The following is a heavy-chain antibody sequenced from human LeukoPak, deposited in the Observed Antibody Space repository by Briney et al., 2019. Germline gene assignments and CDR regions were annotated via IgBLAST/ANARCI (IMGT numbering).Heavy chain of an antibody. Sequence: SETLSLTCTVSGGSISSYYWSWIRQPPGKGLEWIGEINHSGSTNYNPSLKSRVTISVDTSKNQFSLKLSSVTAADTAVYYCARSYYYDSSGSFFDYWGQGTLVTVSS. CDR1: GGSISSYY. V-gene: IGHV4-34*01. CDR3: ARSYYYDSSGSFFDY. J-gene: IGHJ4*02. CDR2: INHSGST. D-gene: IGHD3-22*01.